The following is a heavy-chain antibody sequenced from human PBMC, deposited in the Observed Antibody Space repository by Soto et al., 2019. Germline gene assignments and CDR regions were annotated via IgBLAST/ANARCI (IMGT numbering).Heavy chain of an antibody. D-gene: IGHD1-26*01. CDR1: GGSISNYY. CDR2: ISYSGST. CDR3: ARYTGTYYVY. J-gene: IGHJ4*02. V-gene: IGHV4-59*01. Sequence: QVQLQESGPGLVKPSETLSLTCTVSGGSISNYYWSWIRQPPGKGLEWIGFISYSGSTNYNPSLKSRVTISVDTSKTQFSLKLSSVTAADTAVYYCARYTGTYYVYWGQGTLVTVSS.